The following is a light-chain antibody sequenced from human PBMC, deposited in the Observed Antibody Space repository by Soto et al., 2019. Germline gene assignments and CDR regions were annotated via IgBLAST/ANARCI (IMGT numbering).Light chain of an antibody. J-gene: IGKJ1*01. Sequence: DIQMTQSPSTLSASVGDRVTITCRASQGISNWLAWYQQKVGKAPKLLIYDASILENGVPSRFSGSGSGSEFTLTISSLQPEDFASYYCQQYNSYSTVGQGTKVDIK. V-gene: IGKV1-5*01. CDR3: QQYNSYST. CDR2: DAS. CDR1: QGISNW.